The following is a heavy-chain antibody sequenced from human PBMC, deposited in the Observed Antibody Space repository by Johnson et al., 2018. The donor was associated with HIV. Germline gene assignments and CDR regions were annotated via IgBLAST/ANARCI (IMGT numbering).Heavy chain of an antibody. D-gene: IGHD1-26*01. J-gene: IGHJ3*01. CDR3: AKDLFTEREDDVFDF. V-gene: IGHV3-7*01. CDR2: IKQDGGEK. Sequence: VQLVESGGGLVQPGGSLRLSCAASGFTFSSYWMSWVRQAPGKGLDWVANIKQDGGEKYYVDSVKGRFTISRDNSKNTLYLQMNSLRAEDTAVYYCAKDLFTEREDDVFDFWGQGTMVTVSS. CDR1: GFTFSSYW.